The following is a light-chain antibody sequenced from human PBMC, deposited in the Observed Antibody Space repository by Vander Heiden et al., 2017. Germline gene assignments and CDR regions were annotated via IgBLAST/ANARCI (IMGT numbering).Light chain of an antibody. CDR2: AAS. Sequence: DIQMTHSPPSLSASVGDRVTITCRASQSISTHLNWYQQKVGKGPKLLIYAASTLESGVPSRFSGGGSGTHFTLTITGLQPEDFVTYYCQQTYSFPYTFGQGTKLEI. CDR3: QQTYSFPYT. CDR1: QSISTH. V-gene: IGKV1-39*01. J-gene: IGKJ2*01.